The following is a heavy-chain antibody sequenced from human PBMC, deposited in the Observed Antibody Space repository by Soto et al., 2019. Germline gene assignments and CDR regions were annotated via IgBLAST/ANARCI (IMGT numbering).Heavy chain of an antibody. V-gene: IGHV3-23*01. CDR2: ISGGGGST. D-gene: IGHD2-15*01. CDR3: AKGAVPATLNYFDC. J-gene: IGHJ4*02. Sequence: EVQLLESGGGLVQPGGSLRLSCAASGFTFSSYAMSWVRQAPGKGLEWVSSISGGGGSTYYADSVKGRFTISRDNSKHTLFLKMNSLRADDTAVYYCAKGAVPATLNYFDCWGQGTLVTVSS. CDR1: GFTFSSYA.